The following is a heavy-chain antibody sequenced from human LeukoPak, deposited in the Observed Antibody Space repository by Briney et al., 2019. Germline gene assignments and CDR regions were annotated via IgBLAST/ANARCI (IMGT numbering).Heavy chain of an antibody. J-gene: IGHJ1*01. CDR2: IYHTGRT. V-gene: IGHV4-59*01. CDR3: ASSAGYDSAVYFHY. CDR1: GGPISSYY. Sequence: SETLSLTCTVSGGPISSYYWSWIRQPPGKGLEWIGYIYHTGRTNYNPSLKSRVTTSIDTSKNQFSLKLSSVTAADTAVYYCASSAGYDSAVYFHYWGQGTLVTVSS. D-gene: IGHD5-12*01.